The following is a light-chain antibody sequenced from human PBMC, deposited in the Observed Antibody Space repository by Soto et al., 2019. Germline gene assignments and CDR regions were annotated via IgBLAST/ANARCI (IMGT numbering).Light chain of an antibody. CDR2: AAS. V-gene: IGKV1-27*01. CDR3: QKYNSAPWT. Sequence: DIQMTQSPSSLSASVGDRVTITCRASQGIGNYLAWYQQKPGKVPKLLIYAASTLQSGVPSRFSGSGSGTDFTLTISSLQPEDVATYYCQKYNSAPWTFGQGNKVEIK. J-gene: IGKJ1*01. CDR1: QGIGNY.